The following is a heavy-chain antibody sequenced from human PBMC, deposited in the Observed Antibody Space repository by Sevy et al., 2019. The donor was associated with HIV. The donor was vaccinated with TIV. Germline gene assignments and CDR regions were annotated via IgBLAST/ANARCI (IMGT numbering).Heavy chain of an antibody. J-gene: IGHJ4*02. D-gene: IGHD6-19*01. CDR2: VIPILGTV. Sequence: KISCKASGGTFSSYGISWVRQAPGQGLEWMGGVIPILGTVNYAQKFQGRVTITADESTKTAYMELSSLRSEDTAVYYCARGGGNGWYYFDYWGQETLVTVSS. V-gene: IGHV1-69*01. CDR3: ARGGGNGWYYFDY. CDR1: GGTFSSYG.